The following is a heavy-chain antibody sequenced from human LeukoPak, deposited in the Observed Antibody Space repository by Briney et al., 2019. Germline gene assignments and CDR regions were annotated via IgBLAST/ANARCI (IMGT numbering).Heavy chain of an antibody. V-gene: IGHV3-20*04. CDR2: INWNGDST. J-gene: IGHJ3*02. Sequence: GGSLRFSCAASGFTFVDYGMSWVRQGLGKGLEWVSAINWNGDSTGYADSVRGRFTISRDNAKNSLYLQMNSLRADDTALYYCARCSRSSTDCYSEFDIWGQGTMVTVSS. CDR3: ARCSRSSTDCYSEFDI. D-gene: IGHD2-2*02. CDR1: GFTFVDYG.